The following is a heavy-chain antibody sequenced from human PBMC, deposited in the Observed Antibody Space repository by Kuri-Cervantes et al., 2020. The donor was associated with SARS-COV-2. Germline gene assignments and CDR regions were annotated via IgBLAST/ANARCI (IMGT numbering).Heavy chain of an antibody. D-gene: IGHD2-2*01. CDR1: GGSFSSYA. CDR2: IIPIVGVP. J-gene: IGHJ4*02. Sequence: SVKVSCKTSGGSFSSYAISWVRQAPGQGLEWMGRIIPIVGVPNYAQKFQGRVTITRDTSASTAYMELSSLRSEDTAVYYCARTYCSSTSCSPGDYWGQGTLVTVSS. CDR3: ARTYCSSTSCSPGDY. V-gene: IGHV1-69*04.